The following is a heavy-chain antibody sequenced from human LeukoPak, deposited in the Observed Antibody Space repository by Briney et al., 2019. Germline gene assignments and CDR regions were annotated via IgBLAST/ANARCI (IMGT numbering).Heavy chain of an antibody. CDR3: SRTAYSSGWACFDY. J-gene: IGHJ4*02. V-gene: IGHV2-70D*14. CDR1: GFSLSTSGMR. CDR2: IDWDDDK. D-gene: IGHD6-19*01. Sequence: SGPTLVNPTQTLTLTCTFSGFSLSTSGMRGSWIRQPPGKALEWLARIDWDDDKFYSTSLKTRLTISKDTSKNQEVLTMTNMDPVDTATYYCSRTAYSSGWACFDYWGQGTLVTVSS.